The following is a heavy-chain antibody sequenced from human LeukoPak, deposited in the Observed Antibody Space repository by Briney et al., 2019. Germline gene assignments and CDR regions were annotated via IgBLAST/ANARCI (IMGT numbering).Heavy chain of an antibody. V-gene: IGHV4-34*01. CDR1: GGSFSGYY. Sequence: PSETLSLTCAVYGGSFSGYYWSWIRQPPGKGLEWIGEINHSGSTNYNPSLKSRVTISVDTSKNQFSLKLSSVTAADTAVYYCARVLRLGELSSWGQGTLVTVSS. CDR3: ARVLRLGELSS. CDR2: INHSGST. D-gene: IGHD3-16*02. J-gene: IGHJ5*02.